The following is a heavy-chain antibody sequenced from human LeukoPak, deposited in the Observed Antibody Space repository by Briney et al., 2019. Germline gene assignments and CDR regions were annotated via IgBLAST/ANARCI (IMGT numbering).Heavy chain of an antibody. CDR2: IIPILGTA. D-gene: IGHD6-19*01. J-gene: IGHJ4*02. CDR1: GGTFSSYV. Sequence: SVKVSCKASGGTFSSYVLNWVRQAPGQGLEWMGRIIPILGTANYAQKFQGRVTITADKSTSTAYMELSSLRSDDTAVYYCSFLPDHIALTGPGGWGQGTLVTVSS. V-gene: IGHV1-69*06. CDR3: SFLPDHIALTGPGG.